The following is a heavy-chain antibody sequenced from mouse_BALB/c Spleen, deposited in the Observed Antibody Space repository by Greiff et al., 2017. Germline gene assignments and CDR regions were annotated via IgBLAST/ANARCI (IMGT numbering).Heavy chain of an antibody. CDR3: ARKGWYFDV. CDR1: GYSITSDYA. V-gene: IGHV3-2*02. CDR2: ISYSGST. J-gene: IGHJ1*01. Sequence: EVKLLESGPGLVKPSQSLSLTCTVTGYSITSDYAWNWIRQFPGNKLEWMGYISYSGSTSYNPSLKSRISITRDTSKNQFFLQLNSVTTEDTATYYCARKGWYFDVWGAGTTVTVSS.